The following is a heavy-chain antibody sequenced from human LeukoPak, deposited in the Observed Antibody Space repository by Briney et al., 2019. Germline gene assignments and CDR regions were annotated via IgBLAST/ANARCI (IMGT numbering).Heavy chain of an antibody. D-gene: IGHD3-3*01. CDR1: GGTSSSYA. J-gene: IGHJ4*02. V-gene: IGHV1-69*13. CDR2: IIPIFGTA. Sequence: SVKVSCKASGGTSSSYAISWVRQAPGQGLEWMGGIIPIFGTANYAQKFQGRVTITADESTSTAYMELSSLRSEDTAVYYCAREADYDFWSGISRAFDYWGQGTLVTVSS. CDR3: AREADYDFWSGISRAFDY.